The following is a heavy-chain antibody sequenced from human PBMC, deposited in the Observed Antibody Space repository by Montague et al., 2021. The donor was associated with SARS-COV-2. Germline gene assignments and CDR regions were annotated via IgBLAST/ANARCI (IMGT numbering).Heavy chain of an antibody. CDR1: GFTFGDYA. CDR2: IRSKAYGGTT. V-gene: IGHV3-49*04. Sequence: SLRLSCAASGFTFGDYAMSWVRQAPGKGLEWVGFIRSKAYGGTTXXASSVKGRFTISRDDSKSIAYLQMNSLKTEDTAVYYCTRYTPTFNDYVWGSYRYTSPGAYDIWGQGTMVTVSS. CDR3: TRYTPTFNDYVWGSYRYTSPGAYDI. D-gene: IGHD3-16*02. J-gene: IGHJ3*02.